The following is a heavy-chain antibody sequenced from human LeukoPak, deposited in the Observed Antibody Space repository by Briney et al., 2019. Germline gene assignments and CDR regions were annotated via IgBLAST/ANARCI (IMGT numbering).Heavy chain of an antibody. Sequence: PSETLSLTCTVSSVSLTNYYWSWIRQPPGKGLEWIGYIFFSGTTNYNPSLKSRVTISVDTSKNQFSLKMTSVTAADTAVYFCARVGSGGAWFDFWGQGTLVTVSS. V-gene: IGHV4-59*01. CDR2: IFFSGTT. J-gene: IGHJ4*02. D-gene: IGHD6-19*01. CDR3: ARVGSGGAWFDF. CDR1: SVSLTNYY.